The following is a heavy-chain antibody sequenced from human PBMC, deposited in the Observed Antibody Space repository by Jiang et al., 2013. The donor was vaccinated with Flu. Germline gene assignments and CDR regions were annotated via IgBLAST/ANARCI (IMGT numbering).Heavy chain of an antibody. D-gene: IGHD4-17*01. Sequence: ETLSLTCTVSGGSISYYYWSWIRQPPGGDWSGLGISITVGAPTTTPPSKSRVTISVDTSKNQFSLKLSSVTAADTAVYYCARQIYPVTTDCPRAYYFDYWGQGTLVTVSS. CDR2: SITVGAP. CDR3: ARQIYPVTTDCPRAYYFDY. V-gene: IGHV4-59*08. J-gene: IGHJ4*02. CDR1: GGSISYYY.